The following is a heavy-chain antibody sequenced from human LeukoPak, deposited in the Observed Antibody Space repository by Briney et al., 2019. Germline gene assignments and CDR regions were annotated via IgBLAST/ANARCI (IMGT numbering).Heavy chain of an antibody. CDR1: GFTFSSYS. V-gene: IGHV3-7*01. D-gene: IGHD2-8*01. J-gene: IGHJ4*02. CDR2: INQDGRVK. CDR3: ARGSDYSNGNIYEDDFEY. Sequence: GGSLRLSCAASGFTFSSYSMNWVRQTPGKGLEWVAQINQDGRVKHYVDSVKGRFTISRDNAKNSVSLQMSSLRAEDTAVYYCARGSDYSNGNIYEDDFEYWGQGTLVTVSS.